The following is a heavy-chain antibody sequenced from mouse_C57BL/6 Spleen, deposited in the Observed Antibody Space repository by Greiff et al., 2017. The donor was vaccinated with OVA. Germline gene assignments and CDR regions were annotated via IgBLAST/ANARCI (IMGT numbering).Heavy chain of an antibody. CDR2: IDPETGGT. CDR3: TRRDYGNYGGFAY. Sequence: QVQLQQSGAELVRPGASVTLSCKASGYTFTDYEMHWVKQTPVHGLEWIGAIDPETGGTAYNQKFKGKAILTADKSSSTAYMELRSLPSEDSAVYYCTRRDYGNYGGFAYWGQGTLVTVSA. D-gene: IGHD2-1*01. V-gene: IGHV1-15*01. J-gene: IGHJ3*01. CDR1: GYTFTDYE.